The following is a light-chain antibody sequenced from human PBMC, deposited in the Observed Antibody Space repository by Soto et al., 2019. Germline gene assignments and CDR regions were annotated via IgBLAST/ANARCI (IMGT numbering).Light chain of an antibody. J-gene: IGKJ1*01. Sequence: EIMMTQSPATLSVYQGERATLSCRASQSVSSNLAWYQQKPGQAPRLLIYGASTRATGIPARFSGSGSGTEFTLTISSLQSEDFAVYYCQQYNNWPRTFGQGTKVDI. CDR2: GAS. V-gene: IGKV3-15*01. CDR3: QQYNNWPRT. CDR1: QSVSSN.